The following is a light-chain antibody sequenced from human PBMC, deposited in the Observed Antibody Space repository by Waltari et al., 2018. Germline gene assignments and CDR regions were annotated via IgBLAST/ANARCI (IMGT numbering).Light chain of an antibody. J-gene: IGLJ2*01. CDR1: KLEDRY. CDR2: QDS. Sequence: SYELTHSPSVSVSPGQTASISCSGDKLEDRYVCWYQQKPGQSPVLVLHQDSKRPSGIPERFSGFNSGNTATLTISETQSMDEADYYCQAWDRNTYVVFGGGTKLTVL. V-gene: IGLV3-1*01. CDR3: QAWDRNTYVV.